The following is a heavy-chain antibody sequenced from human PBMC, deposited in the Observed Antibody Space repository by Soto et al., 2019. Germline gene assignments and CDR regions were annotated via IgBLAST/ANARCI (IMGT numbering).Heavy chain of an antibody. V-gene: IGHV1-8*01. Sequence: ASVKVSCKASGYTFTSYDINWVRQATGQGLEWMGWMNPNSGNTGYAQKYQGRVTMTRNTSISTAYMKLSSLRSKDTTVYYCAIMYYYDFWSGYPINYYYYYYMDVWGKGTTVTVSS. J-gene: IGHJ6*03. CDR3: AIMYYYDFWSGYPINYYYYYYMDV. D-gene: IGHD3-3*01. CDR2: MNPNSGNT. CDR1: GYTFTSYD.